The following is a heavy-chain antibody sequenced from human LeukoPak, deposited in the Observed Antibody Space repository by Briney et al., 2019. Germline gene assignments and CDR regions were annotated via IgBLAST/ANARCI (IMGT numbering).Heavy chain of an antibody. J-gene: IGHJ5*02. CDR1: GYTLTGLS. CDR2: FDPEDGET. CDR3: ATAKDSSSWYSGWFDP. Sequence: ASVKVSCKVSGYTLTGLSMHWVRQAPGKGLGWMGGFDPEDGETIYAQKFQGRVTMTEDTSTDTAYMELSSLRSEDTAVYYCATAKDSSSWYSGWFDPWGQGTLVTVSS. V-gene: IGHV1-24*01. D-gene: IGHD6-13*01.